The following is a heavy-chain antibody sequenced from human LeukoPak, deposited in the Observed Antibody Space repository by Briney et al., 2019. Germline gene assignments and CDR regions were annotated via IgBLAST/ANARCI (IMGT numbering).Heavy chain of an antibody. CDR1: GFTFSSYA. V-gene: IGHV3-30-3*01. CDR3: ARDGGAAAGYLGY. Sequence: GGSLRLSCAASGFTFSSYAMHWVRQAPGKGLGWVAVISYDGSNKYYADSVKGRFTVSRDNSKNTLYLQMNSLRAEDTAVYYCARDGGAAAGYLGYWGQGTLVTVSS. J-gene: IGHJ4*02. CDR2: ISYDGSNK. D-gene: IGHD6-13*01.